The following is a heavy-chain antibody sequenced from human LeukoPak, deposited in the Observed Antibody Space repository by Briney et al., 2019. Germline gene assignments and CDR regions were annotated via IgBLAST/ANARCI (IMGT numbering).Heavy chain of an antibody. CDR1: GGSITGYY. V-gene: IGHV4-4*07. Sequence: SETLSLTCSVSGGSITGYYWSWIRQPAGKGLEWIGRIYTSGSTNYNPSLKSRVTMSVDTSKNQFSLNLSSVTAADTAVYYCARGSSTWRGFDCWGQGTLVTVSS. CDR2: IYTSGST. J-gene: IGHJ4*02. CDR3: ARGSSTWRGFDC. D-gene: IGHD6-13*01.